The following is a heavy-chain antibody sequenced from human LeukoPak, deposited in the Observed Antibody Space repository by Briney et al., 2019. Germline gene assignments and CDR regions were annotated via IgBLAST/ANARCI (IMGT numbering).Heavy chain of an antibody. Sequence: SETLSLTCAVSGYSISSGYYWDWIRQPPGKGLEWIGSIYHSGSTYYNPSLKSRVTISVDTSKNQFSLKLSSVTAADTAVYYCARHLGDIVVVVAATSNWFDPWGQGTLVTVSS. D-gene: IGHD2-15*01. CDR2: IYHSGST. V-gene: IGHV4-38-2*01. CDR3: ARHLGDIVVVVAATSNWFDP. J-gene: IGHJ5*02. CDR1: GYSISSGYY.